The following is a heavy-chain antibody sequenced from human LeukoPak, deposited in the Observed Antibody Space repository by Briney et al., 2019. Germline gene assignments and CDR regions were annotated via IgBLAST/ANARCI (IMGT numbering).Heavy chain of an antibody. J-gene: IGHJ6*02. CDR2: ISSSSSYT. D-gene: IGHD3-10*01. CDR3: ARPLRRHYYGSGKYHYGMDV. CDR1: GFTFSDYY. Sequence: KTGGSLRLSCAASGFTFSDYYMSWIRQAPGKGLEWVSYISSSSSYTNYADSVKGRFTISRDNAKNSLYLQMNSLRAEDTAVYYCARPLRRHYYGSGKYHYGMDVWGQGTTVTVSS. V-gene: IGHV3-11*06.